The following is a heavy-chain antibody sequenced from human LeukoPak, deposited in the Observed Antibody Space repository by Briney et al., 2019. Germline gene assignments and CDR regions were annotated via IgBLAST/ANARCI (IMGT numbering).Heavy chain of an antibody. J-gene: IGHJ3*02. D-gene: IGHD1-26*01. CDR3: ARSGSYYLDAFDI. CDR1: GFTFSSYA. CDR2: ISYDGNNK. V-gene: IGHV3-30*04. Sequence: PGRSLRLSCAVSGFTFSSYAMHWVRQAPGKGLEWVAVISYDGNNKYYADSVKGRFTISRDNSKNTLYLQMNSLRAEDTAVCYCARSGSYYLDAFDIWGQGTMVTVSS.